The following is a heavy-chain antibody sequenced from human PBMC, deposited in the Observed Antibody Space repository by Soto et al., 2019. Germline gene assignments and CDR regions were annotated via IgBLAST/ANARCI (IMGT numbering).Heavy chain of an antibody. V-gene: IGHV3-30*03. Sequence: HPGGSLRLSCAASGFTFSSYGMHWVRQAPGKGLEWVAVISYDGSNKYYADSVKGRFTISRDNSKNTLYLQMNSLRAEDTAVYYCARLGFCTDINCNHYFYYYAMDVWGQGTTVTVSS. D-gene: IGHD2-8*02. CDR3: ARLGFCTDINCNHYFYYYAMDV. J-gene: IGHJ6*02. CDR2: ISYDGSNK. CDR1: GFTFSSYG.